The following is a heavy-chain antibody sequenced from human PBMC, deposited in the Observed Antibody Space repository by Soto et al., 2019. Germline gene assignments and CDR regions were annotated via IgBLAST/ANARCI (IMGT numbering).Heavy chain of an antibody. CDR2: IYYSGST. V-gene: IGHV4-39*01. D-gene: IGHD3-10*01. Sequence: PSETLSLTCTVSGGSISSSSYYWGWIRQPPGKGLEWIGSIYYSGSTYYNPSLKSRVTISVDTSKNQFSLKLSSVTAADTAVYYCASISNYYGSGSPRYYFDYWGQGTLVPVSS. CDR1: GGSISSSSYY. CDR3: ASISNYYGSGSPRYYFDY. J-gene: IGHJ4*02.